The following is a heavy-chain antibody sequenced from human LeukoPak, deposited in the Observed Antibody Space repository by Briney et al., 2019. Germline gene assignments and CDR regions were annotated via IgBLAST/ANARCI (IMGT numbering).Heavy chain of an antibody. CDR3: AREGSYCVGGHCYSFDF. D-gene: IGHD2-15*01. CDR2: MHPGNGNT. Sequence: ASVKVSCKASGYRFISNYIQWVRHGPGPGPEWMGWMHPGNGNTRYAETFQGRVTMTRDTSINTAYMYLSSLRSDDTAVYYCAREGSYCVGGHCYSFDFWGQGTLITVSS. V-gene: IGHV1-2*02. CDR1: GYRFISNY. J-gene: IGHJ4*02.